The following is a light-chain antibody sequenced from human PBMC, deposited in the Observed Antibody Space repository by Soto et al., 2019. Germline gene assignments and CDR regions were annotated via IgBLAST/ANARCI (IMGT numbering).Light chain of an antibody. CDR2: DIS. V-gene: IGKV3-15*01. Sequence: EIVMTQSPATLSVSPWERATLSCRASQTVSRNLAWYQQRPGQAPRLLIYDISNRATGVPARFSGSGSETEFTLTIRSLQSEDFAVYFCQQYNNWPSFGQWTRLENK. CDR3: QQYNNWPS. J-gene: IGKJ5*01. CDR1: QTVSRN.